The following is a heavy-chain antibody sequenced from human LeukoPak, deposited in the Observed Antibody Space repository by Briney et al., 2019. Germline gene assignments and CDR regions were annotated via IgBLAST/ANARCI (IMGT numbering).Heavy chain of an antibody. D-gene: IGHD4-23*01. V-gene: IGHV3-21*01. CDR3: AIQKYGGNSGYFDY. J-gene: IGHJ4*02. CDR2: ISSSSSYI. Sequence: KPGGSQRLSCAASGFTFSSYSMNWVRQAPGKGLEWVSSISSSSSYICYTDSVKGRFTISRDNAKNSLYLQMNSLRAEDTAVYYCAIQKYGGNSGYFDYWGQGTLVTVSS. CDR1: GFTFSSYS.